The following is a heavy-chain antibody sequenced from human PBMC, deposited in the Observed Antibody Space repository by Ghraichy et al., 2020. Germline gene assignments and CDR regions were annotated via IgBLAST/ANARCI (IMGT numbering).Heavy chain of an antibody. CDR2: INHSGST. CDR3: ARLQAKTAARLYYYYGMDV. V-gene: IGHV4-34*01. D-gene: IGHD6-6*01. Sequence: SETLSLTCAVYGGSFSGYYWSWIRQPPGKGLEWIGEINHSGSTNYNPSLKSRVTISVDTSKNQFSLKLSSVTAADTAVYYCARLQAKTAARLYYYYGMDVWGQGTTVTVSS. CDR1: GGSFSGYY. J-gene: IGHJ6*02.